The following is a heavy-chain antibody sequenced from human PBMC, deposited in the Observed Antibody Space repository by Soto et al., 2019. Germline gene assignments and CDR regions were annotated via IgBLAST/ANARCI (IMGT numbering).Heavy chain of an antibody. CDR2: IYYSGST. CDR1: GGSVSSGSYY. CDR3: ARATLLWFGELLGWFDP. J-gene: IGHJ5*02. Sequence: PSETLSLTCTVSGGSVSSGSYYWSWIRQPPGKGLERIGYIYYSGSTNYNPSLKSRVTISVDTSKNQFSLKLSSVTAADTAVYYCARATLLWFGELLGWFDPWGQGTLVTVSS. D-gene: IGHD3-10*01. V-gene: IGHV4-61*01.